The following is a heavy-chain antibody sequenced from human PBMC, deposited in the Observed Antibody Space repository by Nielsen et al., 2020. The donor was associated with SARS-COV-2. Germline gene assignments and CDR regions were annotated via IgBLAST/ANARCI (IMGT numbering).Heavy chain of an antibody. D-gene: IGHD3-22*01. CDR2: ISGSGGST. V-gene: IGHV3-23*01. CDR1: GFTVSSNY. CDR3: AREVKEYYYDSSGYYNLFDY. J-gene: IGHJ4*02. Sequence: GGSLRLSCAASGFTVSSNYMSWVRQAPGKGLEWVSAISGSGGSTYYADSVKGRFTISRDNAKNSLYLQMNSLRAEDTAVYYCAREVKEYYYDSSGYYNLFDYWGQGTLVTVSS.